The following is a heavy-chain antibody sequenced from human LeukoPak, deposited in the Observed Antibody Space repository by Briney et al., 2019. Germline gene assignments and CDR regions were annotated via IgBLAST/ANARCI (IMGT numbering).Heavy chain of an antibody. Sequence: PGGSLRLSCAPSSHTFSSYSMIWVRQAPGKGLVWVSSISSSSSYIYYADSVKGRFTISRDNAKNSLYLRMNSLRAEDTAVYYCARYYDGFDYWGQGTLVTVSS. J-gene: IGHJ4*02. CDR1: SHTFSSYS. V-gene: IGHV3-21*01. CDR2: ISSSSSYI. D-gene: IGHD3-16*01. CDR3: ARYYDGFDY.